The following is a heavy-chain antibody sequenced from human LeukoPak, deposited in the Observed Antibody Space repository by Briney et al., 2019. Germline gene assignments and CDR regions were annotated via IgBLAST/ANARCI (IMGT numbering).Heavy chain of an antibody. CDR2: ISDSGTYT. J-gene: IGHJ4*02. CDR3: ARDLGDYASGKSHFDY. V-gene: IGHV3-11*06. Sequence: GGSLRLSCAASGFTFSDYYMSWIRQAPGKRLEWLSYISDSGTYTNYADSVQGRFTISRDNAKNSLYLQMNSLRAEDTAVYYCARDLGDYASGKSHFDYWGQGTLVTVSS. D-gene: IGHD3-10*01. CDR1: GFTFSDYY.